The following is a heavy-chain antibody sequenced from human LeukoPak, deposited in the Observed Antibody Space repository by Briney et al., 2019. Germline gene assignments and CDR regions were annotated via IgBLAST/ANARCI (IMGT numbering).Heavy chain of an antibody. V-gene: IGHV1-69*01. J-gene: IGHJ4*02. CDR1: GGTFSSYA. D-gene: IGHD2-2*02. CDR3: ASNSYQLLYCY. CDR2: IIPIFGTA. Sequence: ASVKVSCMASGGTFSSYAISWVRQAPGQGLEWMGGIIPIFGTANYAQKFQGRVTITADESTSTAYMELSSLRSEDTAVYYCASNSYQLLYCYWGQGTLVTVSS.